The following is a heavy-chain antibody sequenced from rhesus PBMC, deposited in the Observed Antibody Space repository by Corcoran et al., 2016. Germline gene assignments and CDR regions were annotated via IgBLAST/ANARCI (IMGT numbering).Heavy chain of an antibody. V-gene: IGHV4-173*01. D-gene: IGHD2-15*01. J-gene: IGHJ3*01. CDR1: GGSISSNY. CDR2: ISGRHGGT. CDR3: ARYCSSTYCSSPLGAFDF. Sequence: QLQLQESGPGLVKPSETLSLTCAVSGGSISSNYWSWIRQPPGKGLEWIGRISGRHGGTHSNPPLRRRVTISTDTAKNQFSLKLSSVTAADTAVYYCARYCSSTYCSSPLGAFDFWGQGLRVTVSS.